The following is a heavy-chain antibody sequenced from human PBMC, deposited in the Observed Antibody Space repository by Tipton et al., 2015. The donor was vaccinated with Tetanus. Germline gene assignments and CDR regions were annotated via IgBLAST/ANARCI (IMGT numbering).Heavy chain of an antibody. CDR1: GYNFTKYW. Sequence: QLVQSGAEVKKPGESLRISCTASGYNFTKYWIGWVRQMPGKGLEWMGIIDPGDSESKYSPSFRGQVTFSADRSTNTVYLLWSSLKASDSAVYYCAKHRMAVLVPVAFDSWCQGTLAIVSS. CDR2: IDPGDSES. CDR3: AKHRMAVLVPVAFDS. V-gene: IGHV5-51*01. J-gene: IGHJ4*02. D-gene: IGHD2-2*01.